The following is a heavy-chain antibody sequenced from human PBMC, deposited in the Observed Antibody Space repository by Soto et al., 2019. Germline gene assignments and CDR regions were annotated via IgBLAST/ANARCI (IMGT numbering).Heavy chain of an antibody. CDR2: ISYDGSNK. CDR1: GFTFSSYG. V-gene: IGHV3-30*18. D-gene: IGHD4-17*01. Sequence: LRLSCAASGFTFSSYGMHWVRQAPGKGLEWVAVISYDGSNKYYADSVKGRFTISRDNSKNTLYLQMNSLRAEDTAVYYCAKKTYGDYVGYYFDYWGQGTLVTVSS. CDR3: AKKTYGDYVGYYFDY. J-gene: IGHJ4*02.